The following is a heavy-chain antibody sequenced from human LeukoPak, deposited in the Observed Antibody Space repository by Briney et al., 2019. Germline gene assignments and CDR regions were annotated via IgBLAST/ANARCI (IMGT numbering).Heavy chain of an antibody. CDR2: ICYDGSDK. CDR1: GFTFSNYG. Sequence: GGSLRLSCAASGFTFSNYGMHWVRQGPGKGVEWVALICYDGSDKFYEGSVKGRFTISRDNSRRTLYMQMSSLRAAETAVYYCAKDYSGRYQYFQHWGQGTLVTVSA. V-gene: IGHV3-33*06. J-gene: IGHJ1*01. CDR3: AKDYSGRYQYFQH. D-gene: IGHD1-26*01.